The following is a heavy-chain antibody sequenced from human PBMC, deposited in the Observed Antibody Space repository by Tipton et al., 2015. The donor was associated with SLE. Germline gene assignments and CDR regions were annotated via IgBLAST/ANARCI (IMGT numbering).Heavy chain of an antibody. CDR2: IYTSGST. J-gene: IGHJ6*02. V-gene: IGHV4-4*07. CDR1: GGSISSYY. D-gene: IGHD3-16*02. Sequence: LRLSCTVSGGSISSYYWSWIRQPAGKGLEWIGRIYTSGSTNYNPSLKSRVTMSVDTSKNQFSLKLSSVTAADTAVYYCARDGDYDYIWGSYRPYYYYGMDVWGQGTTVTVSS. CDR3: ARDGDYDYIWGSYRPYYYYGMDV.